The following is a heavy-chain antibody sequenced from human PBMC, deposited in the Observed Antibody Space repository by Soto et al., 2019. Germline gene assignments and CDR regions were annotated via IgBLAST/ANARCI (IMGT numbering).Heavy chain of an antibody. D-gene: IGHD3-3*01. CDR1: GFPFDSFS. CDR2: LSSGSFYI. Sequence: GGSLRLSCAVSGFPFDSFSMSWVRQAPGQGLEWLASLSSGSFYIFHADSIRGRFTISRDDAKNLLFLQMNSLTIEDTATYYCAREANTIYAPHGLDVWGQGTAVTVSS. J-gene: IGHJ6*02. V-gene: IGHV3-21*01. CDR3: AREANTIYAPHGLDV.